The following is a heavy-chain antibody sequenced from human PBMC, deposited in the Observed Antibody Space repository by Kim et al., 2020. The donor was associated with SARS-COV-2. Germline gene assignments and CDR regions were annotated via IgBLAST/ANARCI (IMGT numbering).Heavy chain of an antibody. V-gene: IGHV3-30*01. J-gene: IGHJ4*02. Sequence: DSVKGRFSISRDNSKNTLYLQMNSLRAEDTAVYYCARDSMTVAGSGVFDYWGQGNLVTVSS. D-gene: IGHD6-19*01. CDR3: ARDSMTVAGSGVFDY.